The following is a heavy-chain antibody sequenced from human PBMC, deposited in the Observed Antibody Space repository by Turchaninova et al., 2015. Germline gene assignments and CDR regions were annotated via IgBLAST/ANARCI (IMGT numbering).Heavy chain of an antibody. CDR3: ARFRGSYQYYFDY. J-gene: IGHJ4*02. D-gene: IGHD1-26*01. CDR1: GFTLSNARMG. Sequence: QVTLKESGPVLVKPTETLTLTCTVSGFTLSNARMGVSWIRQPPGTAQQWLAHIFSNDEKSYSTSLNSRLTISKDTSKSQVVLTMTNMDPVDTATYYCARFRGSYQYYFDYWGQGTLVTVSS. V-gene: IGHV2-26*01. CDR2: IFSNDEK.